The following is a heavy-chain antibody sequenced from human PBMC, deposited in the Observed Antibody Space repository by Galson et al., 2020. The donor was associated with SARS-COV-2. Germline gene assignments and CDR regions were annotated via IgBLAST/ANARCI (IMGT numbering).Heavy chain of an antibody. CDR1: GYTFTGYY. CDR3: ARVLVLPSDIVVVPAALDMGYYYGMDV. D-gene: IGHD2-2*01. J-gene: IGHJ6*02. V-gene: IGHV1-2*02. CDR2: INPNSGGT. Sequence: ASVKVSCKASGYTFTGYYMHWVRQAPGQGLEWMGWINPNSGGTNYAQKFQGRVTMTRDTSISTAYMELSRLRSDDTAVYYCARVLVLPSDIVVVPAALDMGYYYGMDVWGQGTTVTVSS.